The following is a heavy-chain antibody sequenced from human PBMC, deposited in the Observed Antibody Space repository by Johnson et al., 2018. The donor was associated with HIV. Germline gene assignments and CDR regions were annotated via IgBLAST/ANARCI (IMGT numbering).Heavy chain of an antibody. CDR3: ARGPGGFGAFDI. J-gene: IGHJ3*02. V-gene: IGHV3-9*01. Sequence: VQLVESGGGLVQPGRSLRLSCVTSGFTFDDYGMHWVRQAAGKGLEWVSGISWNSGSIAYGDSVKGRFTISRDNAKNSLYLQMNSLRAEDTAVYYCARGPGGFGAFDIWGQGTMVTVSS. CDR1: GFTFDDYG. CDR2: ISWNSGSI. D-gene: IGHD2-8*02.